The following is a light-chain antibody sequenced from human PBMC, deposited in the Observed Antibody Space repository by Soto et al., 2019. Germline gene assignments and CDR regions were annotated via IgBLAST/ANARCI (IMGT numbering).Light chain of an antibody. CDR2: DAS. CDR3: QQRSNWPTIT. J-gene: IGKJ5*01. CDR1: QSVSSY. V-gene: IGKV3-11*01. Sequence: EIVLTQSPATLSSSPGERATLSCRASQSVSSYLAWYQLKPGQAPRLLIYDASNRATGIPARFSGSGSGTDFTLTISSLEPEDFAVYYCQQRSNWPTITFGQGTRLEIK.